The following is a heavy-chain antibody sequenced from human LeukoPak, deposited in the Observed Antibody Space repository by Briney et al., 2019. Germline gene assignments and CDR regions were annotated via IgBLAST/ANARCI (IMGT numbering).Heavy chain of an antibody. D-gene: IGHD5-18*01. CDR3: ARAGGYSYGYYVY. Sequence: PSETLSLTCAVYGGSFSGYYWSWIRQPPGKGLEWIGEINHSGSTNYNPPLKSRVTISVDTSKNQFSLKLSSVTAADTAVYYCARAGGYSYGYYVYWGQGTLVTVSS. CDR2: INHSGST. CDR1: GGSFSGYY. J-gene: IGHJ4*02. V-gene: IGHV4-34*01.